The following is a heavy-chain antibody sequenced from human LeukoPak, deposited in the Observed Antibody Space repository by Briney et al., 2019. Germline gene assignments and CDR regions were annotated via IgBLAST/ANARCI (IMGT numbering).Heavy chain of an antibody. D-gene: IGHD4-17*01. CDR1: GASISSYF. Sequence: SETLSLTCTVSGASISSYFWGWIRQPPGKGLEWIGYIYYTGSTKYNPSLKSRVTISVDTSKNQFSLNLSSVTAADTAVYFCARVVGSPATVTPHFDYWGQGTLVTVSS. V-gene: IGHV4-59*01. CDR3: ARVVGSPATVTPHFDY. J-gene: IGHJ4*02. CDR2: IYYTGST.